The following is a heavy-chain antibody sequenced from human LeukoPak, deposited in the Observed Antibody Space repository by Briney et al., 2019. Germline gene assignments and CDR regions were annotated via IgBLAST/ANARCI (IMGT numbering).Heavy chain of an antibody. D-gene: IGHD3-22*01. J-gene: IGHJ5*02. V-gene: IGHV4-61*02. CDR1: GGSFSSGSNY. Sequence: PSQTLSLTCTVSGGSFSSGSNYWSWIRQPAGKGLEWIGRIYTSGSTNYNPSLKSRVTISVDTPKTQFSLKLSSVTAADTAVYYCARDIPYYYDSSGYYWFDPWGQGTLVTVSS. CDR2: IYTSGST. CDR3: ARDIPYYYDSSGYYWFDP.